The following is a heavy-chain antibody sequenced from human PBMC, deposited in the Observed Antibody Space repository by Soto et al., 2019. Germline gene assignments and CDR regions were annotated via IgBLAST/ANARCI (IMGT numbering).Heavy chain of an antibody. V-gene: IGHV3-23*01. CDR2: IGGSDGST. D-gene: IGHD1-26*01. Sequence: SLRLSCAASGFTFSNYAMSWVRQAPGKGLEWVSAIGGSDGSTYYADSVKGRFTISRDNSKNTLYLQMNSLRAEDTAVYYCAKARSWEPPAAWGQGTLVTVSS. CDR1: GFTFSNYA. CDR3: AKARSWEPPAA. J-gene: IGHJ5*02.